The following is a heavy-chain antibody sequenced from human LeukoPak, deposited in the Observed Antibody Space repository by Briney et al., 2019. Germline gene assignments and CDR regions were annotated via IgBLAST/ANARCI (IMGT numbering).Heavy chain of an antibody. CDR1: AYTFTDSY. CDR3: ATAGDAIDSVMIWDF. CDR2: FDPEDGKT. Sequence: ASVKVSCKASAYTFTDSYMHWVRQAPGKGLEWMGGFDPEDGKTIYAQKFQGRVTMTEDTSTDTAYMELSSLRSEDTAVYYCATAGDAIDSVMIWDFWGQGTLVTVSS. J-gene: IGHJ4*02. D-gene: IGHD3/OR15-3a*01. V-gene: IGHV1-24*01.